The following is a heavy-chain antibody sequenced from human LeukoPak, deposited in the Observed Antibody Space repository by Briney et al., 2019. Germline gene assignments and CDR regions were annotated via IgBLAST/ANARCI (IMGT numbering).Heavy chain of an antibody. CDR3: ARGPLPGDFWSGYLLSYYYYYGMDV. Sequence: GGSLRLSCAASGFTFSSYAMSWVRQAPGKGLEWVSAISGSGGSTYYADSVKGRFTISRDNAKNSLYLQMNSLRAEDTAVYYCARGPLPGDFWSGYLLSYYYYYGMDVWGQGTTVTVSS. CDR1: GFTFSSYA. CDR2: ISGSGGST. J-gene: IGHJ6*02. D-gene: IGHD3-3*01. V-gene: IGHV3-23*01.